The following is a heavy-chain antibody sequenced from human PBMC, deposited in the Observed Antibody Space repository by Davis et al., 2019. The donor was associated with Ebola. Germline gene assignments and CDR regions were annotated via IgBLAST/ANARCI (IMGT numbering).Heavy chain of an antibody. Sequence: GSLRLSCSVSGGSTIGSGLYWGWVRQPPGKGLEWIATIYYSGHTYYAPSLKSRVTISIDTSKNQFSLKLISVTAADTAVYYCARLFGAAAHHFDFWGQGTLVTVSS. CDR2: IYYSGHT. V-gene: IGHV4-39*01. J-gene: IGHJ4*02. CDR1: GGSTIGSGLY. CDR3: ARLFGAAAHHFDF. D-gene: IGHD3-16*01.